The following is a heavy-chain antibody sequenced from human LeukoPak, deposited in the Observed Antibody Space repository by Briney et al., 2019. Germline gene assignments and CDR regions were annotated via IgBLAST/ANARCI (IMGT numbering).Heavy chain of an antibody. Sequence: SETLSLTCTVSGGSISSSSYYWGWIRQPPGKGLEWIGSIYYSGSTYYNPSLKSRVTISVDTSKNQFSLKLSSVTAADTAVYYCARHLPQQLVGEPLDYWGQGTLVTVSS. D-gene: IGHD6-13*01. CDR1: GGSISSSSYY. J-gene: IGHJ4*02. CDR2: IYYSGST. V-gene: IGHV4-39*01. CDR3: ARHLPQQLVGEPLDY.